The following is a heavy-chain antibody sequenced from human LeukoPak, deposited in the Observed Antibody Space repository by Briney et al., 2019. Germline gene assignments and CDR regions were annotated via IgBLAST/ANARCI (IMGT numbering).Heavy chain of an antibody. D-gene: IGHD4-23*01. CDR1: GFTFSSYW. CDR2: IKQDGSEK. V-gene: IGHV3-7*01. CDR3: ARSTTVVPYYFDY. Sequence: GGSLRVSCAASGFTFSSYWMSWVRQAPGKGLEWVANIKQDGSEKYYVDSVKGRFTISRDNAKNSLYLQMNSLRAEDTAVYYCARSTTVVPYYFDYWGQGTLVTVSS. J-gene: IGHJ4*02.